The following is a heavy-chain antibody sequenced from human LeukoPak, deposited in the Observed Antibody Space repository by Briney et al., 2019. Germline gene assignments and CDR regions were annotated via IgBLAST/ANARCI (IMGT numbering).Heavy chain of an antibody. Sequence: SETLSLTCAVYGGSFSGYYWSWIRQPPGKGLEWIGEINHSGSTNYNPSLKSRVTISVDTSRNQFSLKLSSVTAADTAVYYCARGWLVPTHWGQGTLVTVSS. CDR1: GGSFSGYY. D-gene: IGHD2-21*01. CDR2: INHSGST. V-gene: IGHV4-34*01. J-gene: IGHJ4*02. CDR3: ARGWLVPTH.